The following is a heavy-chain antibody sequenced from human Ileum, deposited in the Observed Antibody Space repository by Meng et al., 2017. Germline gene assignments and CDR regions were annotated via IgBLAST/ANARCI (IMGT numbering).Heavy chain of an antibody. CDR3: AHIFDS. J-gene: IGHJ4*02. CDR1: GRSISRSDW. Sequence: QVHAQGSGPGLVEPSGALALTCAVSGRSISRSDWWSWVRQPPGKGLEWIAEMNLGGSPNYNPSLKSRVTMSVDKSNDHLSLQLTSVTAADTAVYYCAHIFDSWGQGTLVTVSS. CDR2: MNLGGSP. V-gene: IGHV4-4*02.